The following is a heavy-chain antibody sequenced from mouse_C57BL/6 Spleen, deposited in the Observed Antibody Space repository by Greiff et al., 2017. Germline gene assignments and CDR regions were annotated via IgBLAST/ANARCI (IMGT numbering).Heavy chain of an antibody. Sequence: QVQLQQPGAELVQPGASVKMSCTASGFTFTSYWITWVQQRPGQGLEWIGDIYPGSGSTNYNEKFKSKATLTGDTAYSTAYMQLSSLTSEDSAVYYCARGDYYGSSPDDIDYWGQGTSLTVSS. CDR3: ARGDYYGSSPDDIDY. D-gene: IGHD1-1*01. V-gene: IGHV1-55*01. CDR2: IYPGSGST. J-gene: IGHJ2*02. CDR1: GFTFTSYW.